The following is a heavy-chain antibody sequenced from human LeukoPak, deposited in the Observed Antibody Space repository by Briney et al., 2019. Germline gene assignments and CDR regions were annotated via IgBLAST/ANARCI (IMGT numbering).Heavy chain of an antibody. CDR2: INPGGGST. Sequence: GASVQVSCKASGYTFTSYYMHWVRQAPGQGLEWMGIINPGGGSTSYAQKFQGRVTMTRQTSTSTVYMELSSLRSEDTAVYYCARAGYYYGSGSPLDYWGQGTLVTVSS. J-gene: IGHJ4*02. CDR3: ARAGYYYGSGSPLDY. V-gene: IGHV1-46*01. CDR1: GYTFTSYY. D-gene: IGHD3-10*01.